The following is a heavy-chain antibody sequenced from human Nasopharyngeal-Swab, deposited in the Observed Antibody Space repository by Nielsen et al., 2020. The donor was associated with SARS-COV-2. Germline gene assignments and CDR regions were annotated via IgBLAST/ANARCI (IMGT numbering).Heavy chain of an antibody. J-gene: IGHJ6*02. V-gene: IGHV3-30-3*01. CDR2: ISYDGSNK. Sequence: GESLKISCAASGFTFSSYAMHWVRQAPGKGLEWVAVISYDGSNKYYADSVKGRFTISRDNSKNTLYLQMNSLRAEDTAVYYCAISFGESLTDVWGQGTTVTVSS. D-gene: IGHD3-10*01. CDR1: GFTFSSYA. CDR3: AISFGESLTDV.